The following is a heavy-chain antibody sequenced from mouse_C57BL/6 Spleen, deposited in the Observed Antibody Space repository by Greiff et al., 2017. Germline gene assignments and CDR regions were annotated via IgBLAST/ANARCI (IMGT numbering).Heavy chain of an antibody. J-gene: IGHJ4*01. CDR3: ARHEVADYDGDAWAMDY. CDR1: GYTFTEYT. V-gene: IGHV1-62-2*01. Sequence: QVQLKESGAELVKPGASVKLSCKASGYTFTEYTIHWVKQRSGQGLEWIGWFYPGSGSIKYNEKFKDKATLTADKSSSTVYMELSRLTSEDSAVYFCARHEVADYDGDAWAMDYWGQGTSVTVSS. D-gene: IGHD2-4*01. CDR2: FYPGSGSI.